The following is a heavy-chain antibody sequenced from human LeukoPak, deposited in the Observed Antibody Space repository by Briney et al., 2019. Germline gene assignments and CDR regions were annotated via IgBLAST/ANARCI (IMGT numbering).Heavy chain of an antibody. CDR3: ARGDRSGGSCW. CDR1: GFTFSSYG. V-gene: IGHV3-21*01. J-gene: IGHJ4*02. Sequence: GGSLRLSCAASGFTFSSYGMHWVRQAPGKGLEWVSSISSSSSYIYYADSVKGRFTISRDNAKNSLYLQMNSLRAEDTAVYYCARGDRSGGSCWWGQGTLVTVSS. CDR2: ISSSSSYI. D-gene: IGHD2-15*01.